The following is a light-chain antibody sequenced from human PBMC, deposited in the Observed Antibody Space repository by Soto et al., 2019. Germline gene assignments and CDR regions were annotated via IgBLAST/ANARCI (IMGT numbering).Light chain of an antibody. J-gene: IGLJ3*02. V-gene: IGLV1-40*01. CDR2: GNN. CDR1: SSNIGAGYD. CDR3: QSFDSSLSGSV. Sequence: QSVLTQPPSVSGAPGQRVTISCTGSSSNIGAGYDVHWYQQLPGTAPKLLIYGNNNRPSGVPDRFSGPKSSTSASLAISGLQAEDEADYYCQSFDSSLSGSVFGGGTKLTVL.